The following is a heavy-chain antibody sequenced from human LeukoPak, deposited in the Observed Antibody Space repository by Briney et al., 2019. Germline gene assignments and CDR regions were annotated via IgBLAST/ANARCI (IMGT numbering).Heavy chain of an antibody. Sequence: GESLKISFKGSGXSFTSYWIGWVRQMPGKGLEWMGIIYPGDSDTRYSPSFQGQVTISADKSISTAYLQWSSLKASDTAMYYCARRVGYCSGGSCYPYFDYWGQGTLVTVSS. CDR3: ARRVGYCSGGSCYPYFDY. CDR1: GXSFTSYW. V-gene: IGHV5-51*01. J-gene: IGHJ4*02. CDR2: IYPGDSDT. D-gene: IGHD2-15*01.